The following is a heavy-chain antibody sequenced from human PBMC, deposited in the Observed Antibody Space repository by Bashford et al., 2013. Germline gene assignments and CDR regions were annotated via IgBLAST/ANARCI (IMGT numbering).Heavy chain of an antibody. J-gene: IGHJ5*02. CDR3: ARDDAACSTLRCPPXWGDP. Sequence: WVRQAPGQGLEWLGVINPRGGSTTYAQNFQGRLTLTRDMSTMTVYMELKSLKSEDTAVYYCARDDAACSTLRCPPXWGDPWGQGTLVTVSS. CDR2: INPRGGST. V-gene: IGHV1-46*01. D-gene: IGHD2-2*01.